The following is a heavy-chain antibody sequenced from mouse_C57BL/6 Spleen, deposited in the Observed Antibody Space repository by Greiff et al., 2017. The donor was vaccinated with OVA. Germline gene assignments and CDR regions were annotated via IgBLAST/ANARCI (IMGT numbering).Heavy chain of an antibody. J-gene: IGHJ1*03. CDR1: GYSFTGYY. Sequence: VQLQQSGPELVKPGASVKISCKASGYSFTGYYMHWVKQSSEKSLEWIGEINPSTGGTSYNQKFKGKATLTVDKSSSTAYMQLKSLTSEDSAVYYCARPYDNYRWYFDVWGTGTTVTVSS. D-gene: IGHD2-1*01. CDR2: INPSTGGT. CDR3: ARPYDNYRWYFDV. V-gene: IGHV1-43*01.